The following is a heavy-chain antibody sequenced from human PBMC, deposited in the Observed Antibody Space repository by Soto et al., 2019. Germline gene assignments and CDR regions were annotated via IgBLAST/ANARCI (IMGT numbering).Heavy chain of an antibody. Sequence: SETLSLTCAVYGGSFSGYYWSWIRQPPGKGLEWIGEINHSGSTNYNPSLKSRVTISVDTSKNQFSLKLSSVTAADTAVYYCARIKQWLSPYYYYYGMDVWGQGTMVTVSS. J-gene: IGHJ6*02. CDR3: ARIKQWLSPYYYYYGMDV. V-gene: IGHV4-34*01. D-gene: IGHD6-19*01. CDR2: INHSGST. CDR1: GGSFSGYY.